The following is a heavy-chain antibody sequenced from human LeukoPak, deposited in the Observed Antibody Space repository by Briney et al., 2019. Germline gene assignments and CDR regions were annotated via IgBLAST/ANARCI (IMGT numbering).Heavy chain of an antibody. V-gene: IGHV1-69*13. CDR2: IIPIFGTA. J-gene: IGHJ3*02. D-gene: IGHD2-15*01. Sequence: SVEVSCKASGGTFSSYAISWVRQAPGQGLEWMGGIIPIFGTANYAQKFQGRVTITADESTSTAYMELSSLRSEDTAVYYCARDLAGSGGSAFDIWGQGTMVTVSS. CDR1: GGTFSSYA. CDR3: ARDLAGSGGSAFDI.